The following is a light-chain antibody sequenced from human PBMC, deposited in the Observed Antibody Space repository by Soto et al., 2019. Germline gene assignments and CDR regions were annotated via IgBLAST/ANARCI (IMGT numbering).Light chain of an antibody. CDR2: WAS. V-gene: IGKV4-1*01. J-gene: IGKJ2*01. CDR1: QSVLYSSNNKSY. Sequence: DIVMTQFPDSLTVPLGERATINCKSSQSVLYSSNNKSYLAWYQHKPGQPPKVLIYWASTRESGVPDRFSGSGSGTDFILTISSLQADDVAVYYCQQYYTTPHTFGQGTKLEIK. CDR3: QQYYTTPHT.